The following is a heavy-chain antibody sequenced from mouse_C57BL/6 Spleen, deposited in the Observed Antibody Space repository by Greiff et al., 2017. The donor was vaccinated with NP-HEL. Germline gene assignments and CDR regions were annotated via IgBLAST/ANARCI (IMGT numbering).Heavy chain of an antibody. J-gene: IGHJ3*01. CDR2: IHPNSGST. Sequence: QVQLQQPGAELVKPGASVKLSCKASGYTFTSYWMHWVKQRPGQGLEWIGMIHPNSGSTNYNEKFKSKVTRTVDKSSSTAYMQLSSLTSGDSAVYYCTSGPYDYDGGWFAYWGQGTLVTVSA. D-gene: IGHD2-4*01. CDR3: TSGPYDYDGGWFAY. CDR1: GYTFTSYW. V-gene: IGHV1-64*01.